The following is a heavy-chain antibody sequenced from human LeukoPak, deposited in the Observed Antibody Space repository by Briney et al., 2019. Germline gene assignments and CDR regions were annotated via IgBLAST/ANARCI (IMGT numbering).Heavy chain of an antibody. V-gene: IGHV3-23*01. CDR1: GFTFSSYA. CDR3: AKDIAVAVDRMNWFDP. J-gene: IGHJ5*02. Sequence: GGPLRLSCAASGFTFSSYAMSWVRQAPGKGLEWVSAISGSGGSTYYADSVKGRFTISRDNSKNTLYLQMNSLRAEDTAVYYCAKDIAVAVDRMNWFDPWGQGTLVTVSS. D-gene: IGHD6-19*01. CDR2: ISGSGGST.